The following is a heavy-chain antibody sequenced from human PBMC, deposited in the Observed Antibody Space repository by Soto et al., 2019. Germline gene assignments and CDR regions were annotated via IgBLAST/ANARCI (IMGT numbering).Heavy chain of an antibody. J-gene: IGHJ2*01. CDR1: GFTVSSKY. D-gene: IGHD4-17*01. Sequence: EVQLVESGGGLIQPGESLRLSCAASGFTVSSKYMSWVRQAPGKGLEWVSVIYTSGTTYYADSVKGRFTISRDSSNNTLYLQMNRLRAEDTAIYYCASHDSGGSYWYFALWGRGTLVTVSS. V-gene: IGHV3-53*01. CDR3: ASHDSGGSYWYFAL. CDR2: IYTSGTT.